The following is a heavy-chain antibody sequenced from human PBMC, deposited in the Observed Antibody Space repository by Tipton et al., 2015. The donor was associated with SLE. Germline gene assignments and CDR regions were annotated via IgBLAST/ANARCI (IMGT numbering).Heavy chain of an antibody. CDR3: ASWGYNYASAY. CDR1: GFSFSSYE. Sequence: SLRLSCAASGFSFSSYEMNWVRQAPGKGLEYVSAISSKGTTYYANSVKGRFTISRDNSKNTLYLQMGSLRAEDMAVYYCASWGYNYASAYWGQGTQVTVSS. CDR2: ISSKGTT. V-gene: IGHV3-64*01. J-gene: IGHJ4*02. D-gene: IGHD5-18*01.